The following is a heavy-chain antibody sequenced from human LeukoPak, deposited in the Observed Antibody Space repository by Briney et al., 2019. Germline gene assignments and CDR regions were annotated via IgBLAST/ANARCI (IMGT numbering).Heavy chain of an antibody. D-gene: IGHD6-19*01. V-gene: IGHV3-21*01. CDR3: AKDHKQWLGQYYFDY. CDR1: GFTFSSYS. CDR2: ISSSSSYI. J-gene: IGHJ4*02. Sequence: KPGGSLRLSCAASGFTFSSYSMNWVRQAPGKGLEWVSSISSSSSYIYYADSVKGRFTISRDNSKNTLYLQMNSLRAEDTAVYYCAKDHKQWLGQYYFDYWGQGTLVTVSS.